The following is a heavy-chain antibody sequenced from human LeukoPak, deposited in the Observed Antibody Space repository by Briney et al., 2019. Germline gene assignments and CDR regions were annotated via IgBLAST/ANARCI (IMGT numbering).Heavy chain of an antibody. CDR3: ASATPVVPAAMWWFDP. D-gene: IGHD2-2*01. V-gene: IGHV4-34*01. Sequence: SETLSLTCAVCGGSFIGYYWSWIRQPPGKGLEWIWAINHSGSTNYNPSLKSQVTISVDTSKNQFSLKLSSVTAADTAVYYCASATPVVPAAMWWFDPWGQGTLVTVSS. J-gene: IGHJ5*02. CDR1: GGSFIGYY. CDR2: INHSGST.